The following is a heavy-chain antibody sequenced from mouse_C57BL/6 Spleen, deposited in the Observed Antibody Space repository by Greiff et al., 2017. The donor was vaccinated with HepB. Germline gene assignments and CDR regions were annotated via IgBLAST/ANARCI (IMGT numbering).Heavy chain of an antibody. CDR3: ARREVLRSVDV. CDR1: GYTFTSYW. J-gene: IGHJ1*03. CDR2: IHPNSGST. D-gene: IGHD1-1*01. Sequence: QVQLQQPGAELVKPGASVKLSCKASGYTFTSYWMHWVKQRPGQGLEWIGMIHPNSGSTNYNEKFKSKATLTVDKSSSTAYMQLSSLTSEDSAVYYCARREVLRSVDVWGTGTTVTVSS. V-gene: IGHV1-64*01.